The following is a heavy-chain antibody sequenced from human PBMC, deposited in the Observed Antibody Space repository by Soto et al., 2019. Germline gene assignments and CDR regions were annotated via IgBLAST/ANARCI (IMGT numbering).Heavy chain of an antibody. CDR3: ARDADTAMVMDY. J-gene: IGHJ4*02. V-gene: IGHV1-18*01. CDR2: ISAYNGNT. Sequence: SVKVSCEASGYTFTSYGISWVRQAPGQGLEWMGWISAYNGNTNYAQKLQGRVTMTTDTSTSTAYMELRSLRSDDTAVYYCARDADTAMVMDYWGQGTLVTVSS. CDR1: GYTFTSYG. D-gene: IGHD5-18*01.